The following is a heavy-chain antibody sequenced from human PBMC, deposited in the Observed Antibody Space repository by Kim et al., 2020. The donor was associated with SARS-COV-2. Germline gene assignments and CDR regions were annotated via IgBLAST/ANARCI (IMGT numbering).Heavy chain of an antibody. CDR3: ARVVYCSGGSCYSYGMDV. Sequence: VRGRFTIPRDNAQNSLYLQMNSLRAEDTAVYYCARVVYCSGGSCYSYGMDVWGQGTTVTVSS. V-gene: IGHV3-11*04. J-gene: IGHJ6*02. D-gene: IGHD2-15*01.